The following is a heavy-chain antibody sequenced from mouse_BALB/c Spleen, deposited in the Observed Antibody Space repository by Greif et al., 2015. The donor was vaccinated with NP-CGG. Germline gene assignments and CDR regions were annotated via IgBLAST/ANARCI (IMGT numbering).Heavy chain of an antibody. CDR2: ISSGSSTI. Sequence: EVQVVESGGGLVQPGGSRKLSCAASGFTFSSFGMHWVRQAPEKGLEWVAYISSGSSTIYYADTVKGRFTISRDNPKNTLFLQMTSLRSEDTAMYYCARSSLLRLLDYWGQGTTLTVSS. D-gene: IGHD1-2*01. V-gene: IGHV5-17*02. J-gene: IGHJ2*01. CDR3: ARSSLLRLLDY. CDR1: GFTFSSFG.